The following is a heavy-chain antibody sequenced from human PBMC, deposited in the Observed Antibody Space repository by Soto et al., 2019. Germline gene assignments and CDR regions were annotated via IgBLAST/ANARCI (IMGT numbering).Heavy chain of an antibody. D-gene: IGHD3-9*01. J-gene: IGHJ5*02. CDR1: GGSISSYY. CDR3: ARGGRYYDILTGYSIGTFDP. CDR2: IYYSGST. V-gene: IGHV4-59*01. Sequence: QVQLQESGPGLVKPSETLSLTCTVSGGSISSYYWSWIRQPPGKGLEWIGYIYYSGSTNYNPSLKSRVTISVATSKNQFSLKLSSVTAADTAVYYCARGGRYYDILTGYSIGTFDPWGQGTLVTVSS.